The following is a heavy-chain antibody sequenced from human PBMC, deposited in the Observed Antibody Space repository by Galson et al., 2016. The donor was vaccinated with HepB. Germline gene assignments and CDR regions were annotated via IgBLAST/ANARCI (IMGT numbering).Heavy chain of an antibody. Sequence: YWIGWVRQMPGKGLEWMGIIYPGDSDTRYSPSFQGQVTISVDKAINTAYMQWSSLKASDSGIYYCARRPPVTGRSGHYFDSWGQGTLVTVSS. CDR2: IYPGDSDT. CDR1: YW. CDR3: ARRPPVTGRSGHYFDS. V-gene: IGHV5-51*01. D-gene: IGHD4-11*01. J-gene: IGHJ4*02.